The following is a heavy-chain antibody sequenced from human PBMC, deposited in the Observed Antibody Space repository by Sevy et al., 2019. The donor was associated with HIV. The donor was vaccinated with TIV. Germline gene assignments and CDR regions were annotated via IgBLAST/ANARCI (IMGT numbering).Heavy chain of an antibody. V-gene: IGHV3-7*01. CDR3: ATDASSSLVN. J-gene: IGHJ3*01. D-gene: IGHD6-6*01. CDR2: LNQDGSEK. Sequence: GGSLRLSCAASGFSFSAYWMAWVRHVPGKGLEWVANLNQDGSEKYPVDSVRGRFTISRDNAKNSLYLQMNSVRVEDTGIYYCATDASSSLVNWGRGTMVTVSS. CDR1: GFSFSAYW.